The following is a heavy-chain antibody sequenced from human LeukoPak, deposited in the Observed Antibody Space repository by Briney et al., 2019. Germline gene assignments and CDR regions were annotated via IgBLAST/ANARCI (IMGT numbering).Heavy chain of an antibody. CDR2: ISGSGGST. D-gene: IGHD2-2*01. CDR1: GFTFSSYA. V-gene: IGHV3-23*01. Sequence: PGGSLRLSCAASGFTFSSYAMSWVRQAPGKGLEWVSAISGSGGSTYYADSVKGRFTISRDNSKNTLYLQMNSLRAEDTAVYYCATYCSSTSCYYYYTDVWGKGTTVTVSS. J-gene: IGHJ6*03. CDR3: ATYCSSTSCYYYYTDV.